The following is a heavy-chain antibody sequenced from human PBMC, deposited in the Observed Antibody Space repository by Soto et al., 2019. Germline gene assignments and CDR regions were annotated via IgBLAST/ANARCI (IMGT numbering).Heavy chain of an antibody. V-gene: IGHV3-48*02. CDR3: ARGSGYYDSSGYYPIEYYYYYGMDV. J-gene: IGHJ6*02. D-gene: IGHD3-22*01. Sequence: PGGSLRLSCAASGFTFSSYSMNWVRQAPGKGLEWVSYISSSSSTIYYADSVKGRFTISRDNAKNSLYLQMNSLRDEDTAVYYCARGSGYYDSSGYYPIEYYYYYGMDVWGQGTTVTVSS. CDR1: GFTFSSYS. CDR2: ISSSSSTI.